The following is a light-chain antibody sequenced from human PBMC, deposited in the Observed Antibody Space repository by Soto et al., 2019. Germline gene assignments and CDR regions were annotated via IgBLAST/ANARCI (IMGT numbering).Light chain of an antibody. CDR3: AAWDDGLNGPL. Sequence: QLVLTQPPSVSEAPGQRVTISCSGSSSNIGKNAVNWYQKFPGKAPKLLIYYDDVLPSGVSDRFSGSKSGTSASLAISGLQSEDEAAYFCAAWDDGLNGPLFGGGTKVTVL. J-gene: IGLJ2*01. V-gene: IGLV1-36*01. CDR2: YDD. CDR1: SSNIGKNA.